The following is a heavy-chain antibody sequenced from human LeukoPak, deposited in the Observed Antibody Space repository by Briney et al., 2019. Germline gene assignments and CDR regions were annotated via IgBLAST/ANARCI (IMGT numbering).Heavy chain of an antibody. V-gene: IGHV4-59*01. Sequence: SETLSLTCTVSGGSISSYYWSWIRQTPGKGLEWIGYIYYSGSTNYNPSLKSRVTISVDTSKNQFSLKLSSVTAADTAVYYCARDRVETAATHYHYCYMDVWGKGTTVTVSS. CDR3: ARDRVETAATHYHYCYMDV. CDR1: GGSISSYY. D-gene: IGHD2-2*01. CDR2: IYYSGST. J-gene: IGHJ6*03.